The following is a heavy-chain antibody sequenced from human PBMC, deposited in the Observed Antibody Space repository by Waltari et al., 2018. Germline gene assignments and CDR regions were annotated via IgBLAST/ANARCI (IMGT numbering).Heavy chain of an antibody. Sequence: QVHLVESGGGVVQSGKSLRLSCAASGFTINAFAMHWVRQAPGQGLEWVSVISSDGTNKYYADSVKGRFTISRDNSGGTLYLQMNSLRHQDTAIYFCARGDCSSTSCYSLESWGHGTLVTVS. V-gene: IGHV3-30*01. J-gene: IGHJ1*01. D-gene: IGHD2-2*01. CDR1: GFTINAFA. CDR2: ISSDGTNK. CDR3: ARGDCSSTSCYSLES.